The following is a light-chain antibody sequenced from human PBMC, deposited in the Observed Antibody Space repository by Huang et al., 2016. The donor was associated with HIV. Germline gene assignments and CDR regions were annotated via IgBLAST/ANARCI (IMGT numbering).Light chain of an antibody. Sequence: AVQLTQFPPSLSASVGARVTITCRARQDIRTSLAWYQHKPGKAPKLLISAAFNLQSGISSRFSGDSALTYFTLFGSSRQPEDAATYYCQQLHDYPITFGRGTRLDIK. CDR2: AAF. CDR3: QQLHDYPIT. J-gene: IGKJ5*01. CDR1: QDIRTS. V-gene: IGKV1D-13*01.